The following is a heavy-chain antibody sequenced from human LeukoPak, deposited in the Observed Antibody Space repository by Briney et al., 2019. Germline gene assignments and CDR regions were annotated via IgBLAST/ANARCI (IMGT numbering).Heavy chain of an antibody. CDR3: AKLPRLGYCSSTSCPGVNYFDY. J-gene: IGHJ4*02. V-gene: IGHV3-9*01. CDR2: ISWNSGNI. D-gene: IGHD2-2*01. Sequence: GGSLRLSCVASGFSFDDYGMFWVRQTPGKGLEWVSGISWNSGNIGYADSVKGRFTVSRDNAKNSLYLQMNSLRAEDTAVYYCAKLPRLGYCSSTSCPGVNYFDYWGQGTLVTVSS. CDR1: GFSFDDYG.